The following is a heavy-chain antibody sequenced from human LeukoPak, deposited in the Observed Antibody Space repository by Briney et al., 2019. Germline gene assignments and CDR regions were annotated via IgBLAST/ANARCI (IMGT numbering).Heavy chain of an antibody. CDR1: EFTFSSYE. CDR2: ISSSGSTI. D-gene: IGHD6-6*01. Sequence: GGSLRLSCAASEFTFSSYEMNWIRQAPGKGLEWVSYISSSGSTIYYADSVKGRFTISRDNAKNSLYLQMNSLRAEDTAVYYCARCSGVFGSSDYWGQGTLVTVSS. CDR3: ARCSGVFGSSDY. J-gene: IGHJ4*02. V-gene: IGHV3-48*03.